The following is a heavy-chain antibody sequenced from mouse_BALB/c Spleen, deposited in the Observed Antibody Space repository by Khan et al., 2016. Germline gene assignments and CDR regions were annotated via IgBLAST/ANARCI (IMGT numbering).Heavy chain of an antibody. J-gene: IGHJ3*01. Sequence: VQLQQSGAELVRSGASVKLSCTASGFTITDYYMHWVKQRPEQGLEWIGWIDPENGDPEYAPKFQGKSTITADTSSNTAYLQLSSLTSEDTAGDYCNVRFAYWGQGTLVTVSA. CDR3: NVRFAY. V-gene: IGHV14-4*02. CDR2: IDPENGDP. CDR1: GFTITDYY.